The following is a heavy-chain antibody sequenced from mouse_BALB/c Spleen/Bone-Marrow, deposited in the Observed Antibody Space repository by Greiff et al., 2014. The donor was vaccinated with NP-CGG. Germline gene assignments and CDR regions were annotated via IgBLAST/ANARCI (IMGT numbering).Heavy chain of an antibody. J-gene: IGHJ2*01. CDR2: INPYNGDT. Sequence: LVESGPELVKPGASVKISCKASGYSFTGYFMNWVMQSHGKSLEWIGRINPYNGDTFYNQKFKGKATLTVDKSSSTAHMEFRSLASEDSAVYYCARSGYYGSSYFDYWGQGTTLTVSS. D-gene: IGHD1-1*01. V-gene: IGHV1-20*02. CDR3: ARSGYYGSSYFDY. CDR1: GYSFTGYF.